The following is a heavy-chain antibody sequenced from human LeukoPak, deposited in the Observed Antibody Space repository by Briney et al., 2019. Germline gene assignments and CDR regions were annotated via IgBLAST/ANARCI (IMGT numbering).Heavy chain of an antibody. V-gene: IGHV3-33*06. J-gene: IGHJ3*02. Sequence: HPGRSLRLSCAASGFTFSSYGMHWVRQAPGKGLEWVAVIWYDGSNKYYADSVKGRFTISRDNSKNTLYLQMNSLRAEDTAVYYCAKIRFLEKGVFDIWGQGTMVTVSS. CDR1: GFTFSSYG. CDR3: AKIRFLEKGVFDI. CDR2: IWYDGSNK. D-gene: IGHD3-3*01.